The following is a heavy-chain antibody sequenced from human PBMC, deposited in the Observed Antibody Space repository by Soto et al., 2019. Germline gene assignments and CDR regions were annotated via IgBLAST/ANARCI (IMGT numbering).Heavy chain of an antibody. Sequence: GGSLRLSCVASGLTFTTYWMSWIRQAPGKGLEWLSYISPGSRYPAYADSVKGRFTISRDNAKRSLYLQMMSLTAEDTAIYYCVRGGGGGLFDPWGQGTMVTVSS. D-gene: IGHD2-15*01. CDR1: GLTFTTYW. CDR2: ISPGSRYP. CDR3: VRGGGGGLFDP. V-gene: IGHV3-11*06. J-gene: IGHJ5*02.